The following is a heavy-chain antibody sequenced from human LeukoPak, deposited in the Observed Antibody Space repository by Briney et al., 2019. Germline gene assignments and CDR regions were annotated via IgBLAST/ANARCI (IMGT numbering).Heavy chain of an antibody. CDR2: IYYSGST. CDR1: GGSISSGGYY. V-gene: IGHV4-30-4*01. J-gene: IGHJ5*02. CDR3: ARDMSYYDSSGSNWFDP. Sequence: SETLSLTCTVSGGSISSGGYYWSWIRQPPGKGLEWIGYIYYSGSTYYNPSLKSRVTISVDTSKNQFSLKLSSVTAADTAVYYCARDMSYYDSSGSNWFDPWGQGTLVTVSS. D-gene: IGHD3-22*01.